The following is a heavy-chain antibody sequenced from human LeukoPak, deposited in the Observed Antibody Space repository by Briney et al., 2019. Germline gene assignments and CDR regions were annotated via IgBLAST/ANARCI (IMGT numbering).Heavy chain of an antibody. CDR3: ARALLVTTSGYFYYYMDV. D-gene: IGHD2-8*02. V-gene: IGHV4-61*02. J-gene: IGHJ6*03. CDR1: GGSISTGSYY. Sequence: SETLSLTCTVSGGSISTGSYYWSWVRQPAGKGLEWIGRIYTSGSTNYNPSLKSRVTMSVDTSKNQFSLKLSSLTAADTAVYYCARALLVTTSGYFYYYMDVWGKGTTVSVSS. CDR2: IYTSGST.